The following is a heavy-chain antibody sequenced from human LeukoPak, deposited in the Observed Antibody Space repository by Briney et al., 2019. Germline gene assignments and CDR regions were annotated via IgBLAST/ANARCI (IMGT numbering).Heavy chain of an antibody. CDR3: AKGPGYSYGYYFDY. D-gene: IGHD5-18*01. V-gene: IGHV3-23*01. J-gene: IGHJ4*02. CDR1: GFTFSSYA. CDR2: ISGSGGST. Sequence: PGGSLRLSCAASGFTFSSYAMSWVRQAPGKGLEWVSTISGSGGSTYYADSVKGRFTISRDNSKNTLCLQMNSLRAEDTAVYYCAKGPGYSYGYYFDYWGQGTLVTVSS.